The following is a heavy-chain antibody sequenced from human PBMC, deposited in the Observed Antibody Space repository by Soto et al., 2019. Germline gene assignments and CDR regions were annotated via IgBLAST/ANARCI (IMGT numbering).Heavy chain of an antibody. CDR1: GFTFTSYG. CDR3: ARDRRDSVADRRSFDV. V-gene: IGHV1-18*01. Sequence: ASVKVSCKASGFTFTSYGFSWVRQAPGQGLELMGWISAYNGNTYYAQKLQDRVTLTTDTSTSTAYMDLRSLRSDDTAIYYCARDRRDSVADRRSFDVWGQGTMVTVSS. J-gene: IGHJ3*01. D-gene: IGHD1-26*01. CDR2: ISAYNGNT.